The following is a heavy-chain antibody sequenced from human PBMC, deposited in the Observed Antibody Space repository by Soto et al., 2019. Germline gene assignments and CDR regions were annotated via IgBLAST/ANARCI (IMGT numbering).Heavy chain of an antibody. CDR2: IYPGDSDT. Sequence: GESLKISCKGSGYSFTSYWIGWVRQMPGKGLEWMGIIYPGDSDTRYSPSFQGQVTISADKSISTAYLQWSSLKASDTAIYYCASSLTGDHDAFDIWGQGTMVTVSS. J-gene: IGHJ3*02. D-gene: IGHD7-27*01. CDR3: ASSLTGDHDAFDI. V-gene: IGHV5-51*01. CDR1: GYSFTSYW.